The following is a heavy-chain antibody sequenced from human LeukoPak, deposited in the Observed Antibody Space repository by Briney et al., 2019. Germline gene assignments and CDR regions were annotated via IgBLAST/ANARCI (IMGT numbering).Heavy chain of an antibody. CDR2: IHRSGST. V-gene: IGHV4-4*02. D-gene: IGHD3-10*01. Sequence: PSETLSLTCTVSPDSTTSNFWSWVRQPPGKGLEWIGEIHRSGSTNYNPSLQSRVTISIDRSKNQFSLKMNFVTAADTAVYYCARWYGSGTRNPWFDSWGQGALVTVSS. CDR3: ARWYGSGTRNPWFDS. J-gene: IGHJ5*01. CDR1: PDSTTSNF.